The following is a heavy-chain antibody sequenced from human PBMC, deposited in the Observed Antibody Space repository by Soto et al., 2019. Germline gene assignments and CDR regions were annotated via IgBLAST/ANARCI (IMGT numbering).Heavy chain of an antibody. V-gene: IGHV4-59*01. Sequence: SETLSLTCTVSGGSISSYYWSWIRQPPGKGLEWTGYIYYSGSTNYNPSLKSRVTISVDTSKNQFSLKLSSVTAADTAVYYCARRAVVVAATGYYYGMDVWGQGTTVTVSS. CDR1: GGSISSYY. J-gene: IGHJ6*02. CDR2: IYYSGST. CDR3: ARRAVVVAATGYYYGMDV. D-gene: IGHD2-15*01.